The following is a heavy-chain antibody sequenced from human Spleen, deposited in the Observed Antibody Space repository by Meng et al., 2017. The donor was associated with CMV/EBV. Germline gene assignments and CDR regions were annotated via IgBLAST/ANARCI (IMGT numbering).Heavy chain of an antibody. CDR1: GFTVSSNY. CDR2: IYSGGST. V-gene: IGHV3-53*01. J-gene: IGHJ4*02. Sequence: GGSLRLSCAASGFTVSSNYMSWVRQAPGKGLEWVSVIYSGGSTYYADSVKGRFTISRDNSKNTLYLQMNSLRAEDTAVYYCARGQSEDSSSGFDYWGQGTLVTVSS. CDR3: ARGQSEDSSSGFDY. D-gene: IGHD6-6*01.